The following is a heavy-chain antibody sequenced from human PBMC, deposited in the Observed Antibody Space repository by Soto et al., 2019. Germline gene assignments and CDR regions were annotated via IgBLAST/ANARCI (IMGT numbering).Heavy chain of an antibody. Sequence: EVQLVASGGGLVQPGGSLRLSCAASGFTFSSYWMSWVRQAPGKGLEWVANMKQDGIEKYYVDSVKGRFTISRDNAKNSLYLQMNSLRAEDTAVYYCSRNPPMTRGNGMDVWGQGTTVTVSS. CDR1: GFTFSSYW. CDR2: MKQDGIEK. D-gene: IGHD3-10*01. J-gene: IGHJ6*02. CDR3: SRNPPMTRGNGMDV. V-gene: IGHV3-7*03.